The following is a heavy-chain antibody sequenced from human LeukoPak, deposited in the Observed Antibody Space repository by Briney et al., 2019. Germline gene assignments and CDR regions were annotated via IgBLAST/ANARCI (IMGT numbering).Heavy chain of an antibody. CDR3: AKDISPIQLWLFDY. J-gene: IGHJ4*02. D-gene: IGHD5-18*01. V-gene: IGHV3-9*01. CDR2: ISWNSGSI. CDR1: GFTFDDYA. Sequence: GGSVRLSCAASGFTFDDYAMHWVRQAPGKGLEWVSGISWNSGSIGYADSVKGRFTISRDNAKNSLYLQMNSLRAEDTALYYCAKDISPIQLWLFDYWGQGTLVTVSS.